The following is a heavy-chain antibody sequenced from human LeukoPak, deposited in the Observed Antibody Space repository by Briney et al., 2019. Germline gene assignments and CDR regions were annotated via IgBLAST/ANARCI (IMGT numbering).Heavy chain of an antibody. J-gene: IGHJ5*02. CDR2: INPSGGST. CDR3: ARDNSVEDTAWWFDP. D-gene: IGHD4-23*01. V-gene: IGHV1-46*01. Sequence: ASVKVSCKASGYTFTSYFMHWVRQAPGQGLEWMGIINPSGGSTSYAQKFQGRVTMTRDMSTSTDYMELSSLRSEDTAVYYCARDNSVEDTAWWFDPWGQGTLVTVSS. CDR1: GYTFTSYF.